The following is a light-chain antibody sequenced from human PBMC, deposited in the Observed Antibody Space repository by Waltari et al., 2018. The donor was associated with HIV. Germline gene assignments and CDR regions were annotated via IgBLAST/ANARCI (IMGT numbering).Light chain of an antibody. CDR2: LNSDGSH. V-gene: IGLV4-69*01. J-gene: IGLJ3*02. CDR1: HHHSNFA. CDR3: QTWGMGIVV. Sequence: QIILTQSPSASASPEASVKLTCTLRHHHSNFAIAWLQQQPEKGPRYLMRLNSDGSHTKGDGIPDRFSGSSSGAERYLSISSLHSDDEADYYCQTWGMGIVVFGGGTKLTVL.